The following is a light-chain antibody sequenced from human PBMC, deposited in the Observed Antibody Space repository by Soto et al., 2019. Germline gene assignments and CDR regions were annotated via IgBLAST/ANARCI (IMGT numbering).Light chain of an antibody. CDR1: QSVSRY. Sequence: VLTQSPGTLSLSPGERATLSCRASQSVSRYLVWYQQKPGQAPRLLIYGASSRASGIPDSFSGSGSGTDFTLTINRLGPEDSAVYYCQQFDSSPYTFGQGTKLEIK. CDR2: GAS. CDR3: QQFDSSPYT. J-gene: IGKJ2*01. V-gene: IGKV3-20*01.